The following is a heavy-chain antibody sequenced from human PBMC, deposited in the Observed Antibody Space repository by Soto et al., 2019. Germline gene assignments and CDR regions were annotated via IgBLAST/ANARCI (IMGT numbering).Heavy chain of an antibody. D-gene: IGHD2-2*01. J-gene: IGHJ5*02. CDR2: IYWDDDK. Sequence: QITLKESGPTLVKPTQTLTLTCTFSGFSLSTSGVGVGWIRQPPGKALEWLALIYWDDDKRYSPSLKSRLTITNDXXKXHXXLTLTNMDPVDTSPYYCAHSGSYCSSTSCQVRFDPWGQGTLVTVSS. CDR3: AHSGSYCSSTSCQVRFDP. CDR1: GFSLSTSGVG. V-gene: IGHV2-5*02.